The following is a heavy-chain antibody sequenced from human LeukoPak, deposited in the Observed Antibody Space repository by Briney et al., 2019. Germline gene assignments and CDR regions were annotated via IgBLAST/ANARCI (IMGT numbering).Heavy chain of an antibody. Sequence: GGSLRLSCAASGFTFSSYGMHWVRQAPGKGLEWVAVISYDGSNKYYADSVKGRFTISRDNSKNTLYLQMNSLRAEDTAVYYCANSLTVTTFSVFDYWGQGTLVTVSS. CDR2: ISYDGSNK. CDR1: GFTFSSYG. D-gene: IGHD4-17*01. J-gene: IGHJ4*02. CDR3: ANSLTVTTFSVFDY. V-gene: IGHV3-30*18.